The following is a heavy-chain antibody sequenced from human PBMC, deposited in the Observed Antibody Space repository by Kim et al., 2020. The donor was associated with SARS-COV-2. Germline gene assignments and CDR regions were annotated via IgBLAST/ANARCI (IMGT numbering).Heavy chain of an antibody. CDR2: IIPISGTA. Sequence: SVKVSCKASGGTFSSYAISWVRQAPGQGLEWMGGIIPISGTANYAQKFQGRVTITADESTSTAYLELSSLRSEDTAVYYCATRAGVGTGTSSGAFDIWGQGTMVTVSS. V-gene: IGHV1-69*13. J-gene: IGHJ3*02. CDR1: GGTFSSYA. D-gene: IGHD1-1*01. CDR3: ATRAGVGTGTSSGAFDI.